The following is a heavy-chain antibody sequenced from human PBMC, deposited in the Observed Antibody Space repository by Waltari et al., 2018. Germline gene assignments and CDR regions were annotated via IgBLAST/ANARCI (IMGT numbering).Heavy chain of an antibody. CDR2: IIPIFGTA. V-gene: IGHV1-69*05. D-gene: IGHD3-10*01. CDR1: GGTFSSYA. CDR3: ARRFGTMVVTPVGAFDI. Sequence: QVQLVQSGAEVKKPGSSVKVSCKASGGTFSSYAISLVRQAPGQGLEWMGGIIPIFGTANYAQKFQGRVTITTDESTSTAYMELSSLRSEDTAVYYCARRFGTMVVTPVGAFDIWGQGTMVTVSS. J-gene: IGHJ3*02.